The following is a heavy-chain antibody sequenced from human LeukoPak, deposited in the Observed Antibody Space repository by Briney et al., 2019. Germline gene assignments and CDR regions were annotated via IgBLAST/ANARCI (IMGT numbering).Heavy chain of an antibody. D-gene: IGHD3-3*01. CDR3: ARVDTLYYDFWSGYSPSLMDV. V-gene: IGHV4-61*02. J-gene: IGHJ6*03. CDR1: GGSISSGGYY. CDR2: IYTSGST. Sequence: SETLSLTCTVSGGSISSGGYYWSWIRQPAGKGLEWIGRIYTSGSTNYNPSLKSRVTISVDTSKNQFSLKLSSVTAADTAVYYCARVDTLYYDFWSGYSPSLMDVWGKGTTVTVSS.